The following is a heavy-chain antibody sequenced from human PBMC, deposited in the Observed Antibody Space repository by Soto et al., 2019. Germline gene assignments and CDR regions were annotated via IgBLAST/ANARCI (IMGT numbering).Heavy chain of an antibody. J-gene: IGHJ1*01. D-gene: IGHD6-19*01. CDR2: ISGSGGST. CDR1: GFTFSSYA. Sequence: GGSLRLSCAASGFTFSSYAMSWVRQAPGKGLEWVSVISGSGGSTYYADSVKGRFTISRDNSKNTLNLQMNSLRAEDTAVYYCAKSSRGSSGWGDYFQHWGQGTQVTVSS. CDR3: AKSSRGSSGWGDYFQH. V-gene: IGHV3-23*01.